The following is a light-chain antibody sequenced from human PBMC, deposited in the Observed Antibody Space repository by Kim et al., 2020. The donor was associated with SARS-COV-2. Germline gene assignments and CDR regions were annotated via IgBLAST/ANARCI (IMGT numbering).Light chain of an antibody. CDR1: SNSLADPG. CDR3: AAWDSSLSAWV. CDR2: RCN. V-gene: IGLV10-54*04. Sequence: QAATPTCPDDSNSLADPGASWRQKHQGHPPQLLSYRCNDRPSGISERFSASRSGDADSLTITGRQPEGEADYFCAAWDSSLSAWVFGGGTKLTVL. J-gene: IGLJ3*02.